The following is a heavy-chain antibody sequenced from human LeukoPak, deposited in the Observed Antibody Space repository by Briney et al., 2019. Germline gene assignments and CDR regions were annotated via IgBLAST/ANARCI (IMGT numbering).Heavy chain of an antibody. D-gene: IGHD6-19*01. Sequence: GGSLRLSSAASGFIFSIYGMHWVRQAPGKGLEWGAVISYDESNKYYTASVKGRFTISRDTSKNTLYLQMNSLRAEDTAMYYCAKVGYSSGWWGAFDYWGQGTLVTVSS. CDR3: AKVGYSSGWWGAFDY. V-gene: IGHV3-30*18. CDR1: GFIFSIYG. CDR2: ISYDESNK. J-gene: IGHJ4*02.